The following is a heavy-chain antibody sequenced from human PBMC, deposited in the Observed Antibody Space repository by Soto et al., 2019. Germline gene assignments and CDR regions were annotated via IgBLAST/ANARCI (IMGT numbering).Heavy chain of an antibody. CDR1: GGSISSGNYY. V-gene: IGHV4-30-4*01. Sequence: QVQLQESGPGLVKPSQTLSLTCTVSGGSISSGNYYWSWIRQPPGKGLEWIGFISYSGSTYYSTSLKMRVTISLDPAKREFSLNLCFVTGADTAVYYFATMGTPATGLYFFDYWGQGSLVTVSS. CDR3: ATMGTPATGLYFFDY. CDR2: ISYSGST. J-gene: IGHJ4*02. D-gene: IGHD2-15*01.